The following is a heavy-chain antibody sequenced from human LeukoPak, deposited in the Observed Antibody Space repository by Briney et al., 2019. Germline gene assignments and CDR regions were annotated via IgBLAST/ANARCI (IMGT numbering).Heavy chain of an antibody. CDR1: GGSISNYY. CDR2: IYYSGTT. Sequence: SETLSLTCTVSGGSISNYYWSWIRQPPGKGLEWIGYIYYSGTTNYNPSLKSRVTISVDTSKNQFSLKLSSVTAADTAVYYCARALYSSSWYDWFDPWGQGTLVTVSS. V-gene: IGHV4-59*12. CDR3: ARALYSSSWYDWFDP. J-gene: IGHJ5*02. D-gene: IGHD6-13*01.